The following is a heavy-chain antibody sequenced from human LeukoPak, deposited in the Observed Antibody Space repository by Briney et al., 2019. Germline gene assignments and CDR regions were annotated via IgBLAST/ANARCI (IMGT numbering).Heavy chain of an antibody. D-gene: IGHD2-2*01. Sequence: PSETLSLTCTVSGGSISSYYWSWIRQPPGKGLEWIGYIYYSGSTNYNPSLKSRVTISVDTSKNQFSLKLSSVTAADTAVYYCARHVVAPAAIGSYYYYGMDVWGQGTTVTVSS. CDR2: IYYSGST. CDR3: ARHVVAPAAIGSYYYYGMDV. J-gene: IGHJ6*02. CDR1: GGSISSYY. V-gene: IGHV4-59*08.